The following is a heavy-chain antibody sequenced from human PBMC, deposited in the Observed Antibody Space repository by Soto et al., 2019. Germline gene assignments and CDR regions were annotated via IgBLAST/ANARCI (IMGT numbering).Heavy chain of an antibody. Sequence: PSETLSLTCTVSGGSISDVYWSWIRQPPGKGLEWIGYTYYSGSTNYNPSLKSRVTISVDTSKNQVSLNLRSMSPADTAVYYCARVGGLAARTFDYWGPGTLVTVSS. D-gene: IGHD6-6*01. CDR3: ARVGGLAARTFDY. V-gene: IGHV4-59*01. J-gene: IGHJ4*02. CDR2: TYYSGST. CDR1: GGSISDVY.